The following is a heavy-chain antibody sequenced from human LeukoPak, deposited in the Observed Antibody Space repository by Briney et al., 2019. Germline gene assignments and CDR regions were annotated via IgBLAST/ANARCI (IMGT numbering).Heavy chain of an antibody. V-gene: IGHV1-18*01. CDR2: ISAYNGNT. Sequence: ASVKVSCKASGYTFTSYDINWVRQATGQGLEWMGWISAYNGNTNYAQKLQGRVTMTTDTSTSTAYMELRSLRSDDTAVYYCARVSSWDYFDYWGQGTLVTVSS. CDR3: ARVSSWDYFDY. D-gene: IGHD6-13*01. CDR1: GYTFTSYD. J-gene: IGHJ4*02.